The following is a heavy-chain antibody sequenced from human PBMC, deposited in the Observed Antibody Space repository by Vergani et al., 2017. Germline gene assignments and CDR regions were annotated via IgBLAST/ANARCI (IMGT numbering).Heavy chain of an antibody. J-gene: IGHJ4*02. CDR1: GFTFDDYA. CDR2: ISWNSGSI. V-gene: IGHV3-9*01. Sequence: EVQLVESGGGLVQPGRSLRLSCAASGFTFDDYAMHWVRQAPGKGLEWVSGISWNSGSIGYADSVKGRFTISRDNAKNSLYLQMNSLRAEDTALYYCAKDIRLGGSYSGYYFDYWGQGTLVTVSS. D-gene: IGHD1-26*01. CDR3: AKDIRLGGSYSGYYFDY.